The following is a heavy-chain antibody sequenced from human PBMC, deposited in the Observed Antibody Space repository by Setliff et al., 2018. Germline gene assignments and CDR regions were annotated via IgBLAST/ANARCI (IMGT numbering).Heavy chain of an antibody. CDR3: AQTKGFVDGYLDP. D-gene: IGHD2-21*02. CDR2: INGNSGVT. CDR1: ADTFTGYY. J-gene: IGHJ5*02. V-gene: IGHV1-2*02. Sequence: ASVKVSCKASADTFTGYYVHWVRQAPGQGLEWMGWINGNSGVTKYAQKFQGRVTMTSDTFISIVYMDLTRLTSDDTAVYYCAQTKGFVDGYLDPWGQGTLVTVSS.